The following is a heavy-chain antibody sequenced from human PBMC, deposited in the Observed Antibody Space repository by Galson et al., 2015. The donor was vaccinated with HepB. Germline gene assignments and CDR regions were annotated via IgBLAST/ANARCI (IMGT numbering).Heavy chain of an antibody. J-gene: IGHJ6*02. D-gene: IGHD6-13*01. Sequence: SLRLSCAASGFTFSSYSMNWVRQAPGKGLEWVSSISSSSSYIYYADSVKGRFTISRDNSKNALYLQMNSLRAEDTAVYYCARDTVAAAGIGYYHYYGMDVWGQGNTVTVSS. CDR1: GFTFSSYS. V-gene: IGHV3-21*01. CDR2: ISSSSSYI. CDR3: ARDTVAAAGIGYYHYYGMDV.